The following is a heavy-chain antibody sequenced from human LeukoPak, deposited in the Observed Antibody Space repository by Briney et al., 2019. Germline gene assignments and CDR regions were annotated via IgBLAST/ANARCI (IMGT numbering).Heavy chain of an antibody. V-gene: IGHV3-23*01. J-gene: IGHJ4*02. D-gene: IGHD6-19*01. CDR3: AKEMYSSGWYGFDY. Sequence: PGGSLRLSCAASGFTFSSYAMSWVRQAPGKGLEWVSAISGSGASTYYADSVKGRFTISRDNAKNSLYLQMNSLRAEDTALYYCAKEMYSSGWYGFDYWGQGTLVTVSS. CDR2: ISGSGAST. CDR1: GFTFSSYA.